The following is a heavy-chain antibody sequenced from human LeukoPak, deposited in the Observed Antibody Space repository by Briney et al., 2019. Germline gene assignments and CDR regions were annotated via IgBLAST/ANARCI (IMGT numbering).Heavy chain of an antibody. CDR2: INPNDGST. CDR1: GYTFTIYY. CDR3: ARDPPYNTSGYLFDY. J-gene: IGHJ4*02. D-gene: IGHD3-22*01. V-gene: IGHV1-46*01. Sequence: ASVKVSCKASGYTFTIYYMHWVRQAPGQGLEGMGIINPNDGSTSYAQKFQGRVIMTRDTSTRTVYMELSSLRSEDTAAYYCARDPPYNTSGYLFDYWGQGTLVTVSS.